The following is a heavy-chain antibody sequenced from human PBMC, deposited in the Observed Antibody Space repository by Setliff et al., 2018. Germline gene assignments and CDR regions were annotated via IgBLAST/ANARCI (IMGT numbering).Heavy chain of an antibody. CDR3: ARGLNTESWTPLY. J-gene: IGHJ4*02. V-gene: IGHV4-59*10. D-gene: IGHD2-15*01. CDR1: GGSFSSYD. CDR2: IDPSGDT. Sequence: PSETLSLTCAVYGGSFSSYDWTWIRQPTGKRLEWIGHIDPSGDTNYSPSLKSRVTISRDTSKNQLSLELTSVTAADTAIYYCARGLNTESWTPLYWSPGTRVTVSS.